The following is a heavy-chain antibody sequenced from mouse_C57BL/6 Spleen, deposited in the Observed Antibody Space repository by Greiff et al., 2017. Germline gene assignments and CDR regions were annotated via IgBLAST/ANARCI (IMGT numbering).Heavy chain of an antibody. D-gene: IGHD1-2*01. CDR3: ARSTTAPYWYFDV. J-gene: IGHJ1*03. CDR1: GYAFSSSW. CDR2: IYPGDGDT. V-gene: IGHV1-82*01. Sequence: VQLQQSGPELVKPGASVKISCKASGYAFSSSWMNWVKQRPGKGLEWIGRIYPGDGDTNYNGKFKGKATLTADKSSSTAYMQLSSLTSEDSAVYFCARSTTAPYWYFDVWGTGTTVTVSS.